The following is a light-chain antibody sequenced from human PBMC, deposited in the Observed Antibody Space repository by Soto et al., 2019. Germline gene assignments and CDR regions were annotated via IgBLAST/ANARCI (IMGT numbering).Light chain of an antibody. CDR3: QQSYSTPLT. Sequence: DIQLTQSPSFLSASLGDRVTITCRASQGISSYLAWYQQKPGKAPKLLIYAASTLQSGVPSRFSGSGSGTEFTLTISSLQPEDFATYYCQQSYSTPLTFGGGTKVDIK. CDR2: AAS. J-gene: IGKJ4*01. V-gene: IGKV1-9*01. CDR1: QGISSY.